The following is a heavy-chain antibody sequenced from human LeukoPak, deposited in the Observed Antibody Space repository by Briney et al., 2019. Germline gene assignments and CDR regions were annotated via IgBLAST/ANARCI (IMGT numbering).Heavy chain of an antibody. Sequence: SETLSLTCTVSGGSISSYYWSWIRQPAGKGLEWIGYIYYSGGTNYNPSLKRRVTISVDTSKNQFSLKLSSVTAADTAVYYCARDRGFSYDLDYWGQGTLVTVSS. V-gene: IGHV4-59*01. J-gene: IGHJ4*02. CDR3: ARDRGFSYDLDY. CDR2: IYYSGGT. D-gene: IGHD5-18*01. CDR1: GGSISSYY.